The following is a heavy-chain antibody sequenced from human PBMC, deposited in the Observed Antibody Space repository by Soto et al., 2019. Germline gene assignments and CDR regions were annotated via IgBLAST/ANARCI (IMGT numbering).Heavy chain of an antibody. J-gene: IGHJ5*02. D-gene: IGHD6-6*01. CDR3: ARRSSSSLGSLFDP. CDR2: MYYTGNK. Sequence: SETLSLTCTVSGASISSGDYYWDWIRQPPGKGLEWIGAMYYTGNKNYNPSLESRVTMSVDTSKNQFSLKLSSVTPTDTAVYYCARRSSSSLGSLFDPWGRGILVTVSS. V-gene: IGHV4-39*01. CDR1: GASISSGDYY.